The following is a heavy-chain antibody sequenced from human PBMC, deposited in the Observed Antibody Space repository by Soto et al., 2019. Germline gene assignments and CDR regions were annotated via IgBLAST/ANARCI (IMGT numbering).Heavy chain of an antibody. CDR2: ISYDGNNQ. D-gene: IGHD1-26*01. J-gene: IGHJ4*02. CDR3: ARDRSMGATDY. Sequence: QVQLVESGGGVVQPGRSLRLSCAASGFTFSTYAMHWVRQAPGKGLEWVAVISYDGNNQYYADSVKGRFTISRDNSKNTLYLKMNSLRPEDTAVFYCARDRSMGATDYWGQGTLVTVSS. V-gene: IGHV3-30-3*01. CDR1: GFTFSTYA.